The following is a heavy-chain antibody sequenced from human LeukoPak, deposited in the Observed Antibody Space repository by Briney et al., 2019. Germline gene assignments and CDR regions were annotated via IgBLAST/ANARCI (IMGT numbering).Heavy chain of an antibody. D-gene: IGHD3-10*01. V-gene: IGHV4-59*08. CDR2: RSYSCST. Sequence: SETLSLTCTVSGGSISNCYCCWIRQRPAKGLGWVGYRSYSCSTKNNPTVNSRVTISVYMSKSQFSLKLSSVTAADTAVSYYARMRGVWGQGTLVSVSS. J-gene: IGHJ4*02. CDR3: ARMRGV. CDR1: GGSISNCY.